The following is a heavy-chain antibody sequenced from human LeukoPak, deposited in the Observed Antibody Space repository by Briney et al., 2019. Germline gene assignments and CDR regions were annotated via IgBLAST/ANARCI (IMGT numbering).Heavy chain of an antibody. Sequence: GGSLRLSCAASGFTFSSYAMSWVRQAPGKGLEWVSVIYSGGSTYYADSVKGRFTISRDNSKNTLYLQMNSLRAEDTAVYYCARGRVSGVPYYWGQGTLVTVSS. V-gene: IGHV3-53*01. CDR2: IYSGGST. CDR3: ARGRVSGVPYY. D-gene: IGHD3-10*01. J-gene: IGHJ4*02. CDR1: GFTFSSYA.